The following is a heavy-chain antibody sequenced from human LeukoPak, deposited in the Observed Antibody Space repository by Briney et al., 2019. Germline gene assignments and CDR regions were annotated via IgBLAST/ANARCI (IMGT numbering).Heavy chain of an antibody. CDR2: ITASGGNT. J-gene: IGHJ4*02. Sequence: GGSLRLSCAASGFTFSSYAMGWVRQAPGKGLDWVSAITASGGNTYYADSVKGRFTISRDNSKNTLYLQVNSLRAEDTAVYYCAKGNGYSYGRYYFDYWGQGTLVTVSS. D-gene: IGHD5-18*01. CDR1: GFTFSSYA. V-gene: IGHV3-23*01. CDR3: AKGNGYSYGRYYFDY.